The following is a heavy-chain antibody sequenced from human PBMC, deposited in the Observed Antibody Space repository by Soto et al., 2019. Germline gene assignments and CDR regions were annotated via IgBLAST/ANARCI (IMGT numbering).Heavy chain of an antibody. V-gene: IGHV3-48*02. CDR1: GFTFSSYS. D-gene: IGHD4-17*01. CDR2: ISSSSSTI. CDR3: ARDNDYGDYAGDYYGMDV. J-gene: IGHJ6*02. Sequence: GGSLRLSCAASGFTFSSYSMNWVRQAPGKGLEWVSYISSSSSTIYYADSVKGRFTISRDNAKNSLYLQMNSLRDEDTAVYYCARDNDYGDYAGDYYGMDVWRQRTTVTVSS.